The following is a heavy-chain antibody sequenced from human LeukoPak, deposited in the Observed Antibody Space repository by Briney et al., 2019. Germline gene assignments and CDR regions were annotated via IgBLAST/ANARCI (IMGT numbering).Heavy chain of an antibody. J-gene: IGHJ4*02. D-gene: IGHD5-24*01. CDR2: INPNTGGT. Sequence: ASVKVSCKASGYTFIGYNMHWVRQAPGQGLEWMGRINPNTGGTNYAQKLQGRVNMTRDTSITTAYMELRWLRADDTAVYYCARGLSRDGYNGFDYWGQGTLVTVSS. V-gene: IGHV1-2*06. CDR3: ARGLSRDGYNGFDY. CDR1: GYTFIGYN.